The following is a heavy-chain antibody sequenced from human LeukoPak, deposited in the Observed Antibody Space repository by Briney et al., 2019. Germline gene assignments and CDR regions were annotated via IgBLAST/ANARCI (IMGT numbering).Heavy chain of an antibody. D-gene: IGHD3-3*01. CDR3: ARAKVGFDY. V-gene: IGHV3-48*03. J-gene: IGHJ4*02. Sequence: PGGSLRLSCAASGFTFSSYEMDWVRQAPGKGLEWVSYISSSGSSIYYADSVKGRFTISSDNAKNSQYLQMNSLRAEDTAVYYCARAKVGFDYWGKGALVTVSS. CDR2: ISSSGSSI. CDR1: GFTFSSYE.